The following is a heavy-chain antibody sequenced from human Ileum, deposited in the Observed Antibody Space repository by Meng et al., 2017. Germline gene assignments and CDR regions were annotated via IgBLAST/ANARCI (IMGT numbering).Heavy chain of an antibody. CDR2: TYYNGSP. D-gene: IGHD3-10*01. V-gene: IGHV4-30-4*01. J-gene: IGHJ4*02. Sequence: QVQLQESGPGLVKPSQTLSLTCRDAGGSFSSDNYYWTWIRQTPGKGLEWIGLTYYNGSPFYNPSLRSRVTISVDTSKDQFSLKLTSVTAADTAVYYCARERRHYYGSGSFDYWGQGSLVTVSS. CDR3: ARERRHYYGSGSFDY. CDR1: GGSFSSDNYY.